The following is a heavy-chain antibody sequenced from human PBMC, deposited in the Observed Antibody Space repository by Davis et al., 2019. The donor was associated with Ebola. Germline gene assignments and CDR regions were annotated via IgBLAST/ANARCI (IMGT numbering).Heavy chain of an antibody. V-gene: IGHV3-74*01. D-gene: IGHD1-26*01. CDR3: ATLPGYY. CDR1: GFTLSSYW. Sequence: GESLKISCAASGFTLSSYWMHWVRQAPGKGLVWVSRVNSDGSSTTYADSVKGRFTISRDDAKNTLYLQMNNLRVEDTAVYYCATLPGYYWGQGTLVTVSS. J-gene: IGHJ4*02. CDR2: VNSDGSST.